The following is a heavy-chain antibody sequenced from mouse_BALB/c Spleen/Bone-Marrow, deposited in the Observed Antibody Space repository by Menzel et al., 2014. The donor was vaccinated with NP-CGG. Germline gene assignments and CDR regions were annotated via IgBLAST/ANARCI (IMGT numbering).Heavy chain of an antibody. CDR3: ARYRYYGSSYAMDY. D-gene: IGHD1-1*01. J-gene: IGHJ4*01. Sequence: VQLQQSGAELVKPGASVKLSCTASGFNIKDTYMHWVKQRPEQGLEWIGRIGPANGNTKYDPKFQGKATITADTSSNTAYLHLSSLTSEDTAVYYCARYRYYGSSYAMDYWGQGTSVTVSS. CDR2: IGPANGNT. CDR1: GFNIKDTY. V-gene: IGHV14-3*02.